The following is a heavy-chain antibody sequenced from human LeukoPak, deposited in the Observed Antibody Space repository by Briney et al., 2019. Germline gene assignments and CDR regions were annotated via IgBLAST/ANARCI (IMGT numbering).Heavy chain of an antibody. CDR2: IYYSGST. J-gene: IGHJ5*02. CDR1: GGSISSYY. D-gene: IGHD3-22*01. Sequence: PSETLSLTCTVSGGSISSYYWSWIRQPPGKGLEWIGYIYYSGSTNYNPSLKSRVTISVDTSENQFSLKLSSVTAADTAVYYCARDYYDSSGYYYGFWFDPWGQGTLVTVSS. CDR3: ARDYYDSSGYYYGFWFDP. V-gene: IGHV4-59*01.